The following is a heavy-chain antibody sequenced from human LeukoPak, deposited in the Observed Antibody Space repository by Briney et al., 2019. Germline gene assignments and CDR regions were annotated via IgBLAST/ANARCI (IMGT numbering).Heavy chain of an antibody. CDR2: INPTGGST. CDR1: GYTFTSYY. V-gene: IGHV1-46*01. CDR3: ARDREYDILTGYKYYGMDV. Sequence: ASVKVSCKASGYTFTSYYMHWVRQAPGQGLEWMGLINPTGGSTSYAQQFQGRISMSRDTSTSTVYMEMSSLTSEDTALYYCARDREYDILTGYKYYGMDVWGQGTTVTVSS. J-gene: IGHJ6*02. D-gene: IGHD3-9*01.